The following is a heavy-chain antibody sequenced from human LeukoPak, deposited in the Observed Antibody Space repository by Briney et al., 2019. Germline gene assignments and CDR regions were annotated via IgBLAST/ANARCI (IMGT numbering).Heavy chain of an antibody. D-gene: IGHD5-12*01. Sequence: SETLSPTGTVAAASISSYDWSWIRQPPGKGLEWIGYIHYSGSTTYNPSLKSRVTISVDTSKNQLSLELSSVTAADTAVYYCASRRGYIDYLYWGQGTLVTVSS. CDR1: AASISSYD. CDR3: ASRRGYIDYLY. CDR2: IHYSGST. V-gene: IGHV4-59*01. J-gene: IGHJ4*02.